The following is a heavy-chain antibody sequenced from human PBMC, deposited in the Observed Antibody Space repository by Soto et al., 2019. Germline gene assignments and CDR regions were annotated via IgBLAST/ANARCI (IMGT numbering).Heavy chain of an antibody. CDR1: GYTFTSYG. D-gene: IGHD6-13*01. Sequence: ASVKVSCKASGYTFTSYGISWVRQAPGQGLEWMGWISAYNGNTNYAQNLQGRVTMTTDTSTSTAYMELRSLRSDDTAVYYCASSSRHAVYYGMDVWGQGTTVTVS. CDR2: ISAYNGNT. J-gene: IGHJ6*02. V-gene: IGHV1-18*01. CDR3: ASSSRHAVYYGMDV.